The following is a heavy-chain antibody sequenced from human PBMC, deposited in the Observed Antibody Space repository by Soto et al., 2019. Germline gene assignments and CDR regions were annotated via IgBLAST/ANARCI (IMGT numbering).Heavy chain of an antibody. D-gene: IGHD6-13*01. CDR3: ERSPLSLYSADFW. V-gene: IGHV1-3*01. Sequence: ASVKVSCKASGYTFTSYGIHWVRQAPGQRLEWMGWINAGNGDTKYSQKFQDRVTITRDTSASTAYMELSSLRSDDTAIYYCERSPLSLYSADFWWGLG. CDR2: INAGNGDT. CDR1: GYTFTSYG. J-gene: IGHJ1*01.